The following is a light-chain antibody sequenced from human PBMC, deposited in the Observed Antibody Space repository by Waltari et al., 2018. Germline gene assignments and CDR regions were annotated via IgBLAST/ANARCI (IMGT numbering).Light chain of an antibody. J-gene: IGLJ3*02. CDR3: AAWDDSLSGPV. CDR1: ISNIGSNY. Sequence: QSVLTQPPSASGTPGQRVTISCSGSISNIGSNYVYWYQQLPGTAPKPLIDMNNQRPSGVPDRFSGAKSGTSASLAIRGLRSEDEADYYCAAWDDSLSGPVFGGGTKLTVL. CDR2: MNN. V-gene: IGLV1-47*01.